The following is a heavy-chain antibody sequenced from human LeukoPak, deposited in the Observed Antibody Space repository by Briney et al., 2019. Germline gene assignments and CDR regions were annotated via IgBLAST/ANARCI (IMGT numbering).Heavy chain of an antibody. CDR1: GFTFSSYD. CDR2: IRPSGDNT. Sequence: PGGSLRLSCAASGFTFSSYDMTWVRQAPGRGLEWVSSIRPSGDNTYYGDSVKGRFTISRDNSKNTVHLQMNSLRVEDTATYFCAGAYSAYDPFDYWGQGILVTVSS. CDR3: AGAYSAYDPFDY. D-gene: IGHD5-12*01. V-gene: IGHV3-23*01. J-gene: IGHJ4*02.